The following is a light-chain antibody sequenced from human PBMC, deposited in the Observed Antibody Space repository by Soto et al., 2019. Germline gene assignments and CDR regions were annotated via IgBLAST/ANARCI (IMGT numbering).Light chain of an antibody. CDR1: QGISSA. CDR3: QQFNSHLT. CDR2: DAS. V-gene: IGKV1-13*02. Sequence: AIPLTQSPSSLSASVGDRVTITCRASQGISSALAWYQQKPGKAPKLLIYDASSLESGVPSRFSGSGSGTDFTLTISSLQPEDFATYYCQQFNSHLTFGGGTKVEIK. J-gene: IGKJ4*01.